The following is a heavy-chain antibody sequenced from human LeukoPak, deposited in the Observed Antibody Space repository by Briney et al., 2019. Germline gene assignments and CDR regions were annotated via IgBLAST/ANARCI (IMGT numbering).Heavy chain of an antibody. J-gene: IGHJ4*02. CDR3: ARDRGVAAGAGY. CDR1: GFTFSSYS. CDR2: ISSSSSYI. V-gene: IGHV3-21*01. D-gene: IGHD6-19*01. Sequence: TGGSLRLSCAASGFTFSSYSMNWVRQAPGKGLEWVSSISSSSSYIYYADSVKGRFTISRDNAKNSLYLQMNSLRAEDTAVYYCARDRGVAAGAGYWGQGTLVTVSS.